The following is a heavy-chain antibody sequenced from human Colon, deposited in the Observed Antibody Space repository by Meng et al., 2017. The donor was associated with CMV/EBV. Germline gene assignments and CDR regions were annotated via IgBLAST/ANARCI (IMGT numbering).Heavy chain of an antibody. J-gene: IGHJ4*02. D-gene: IGHD2-21*01. Sequence: QITLKESGPTLVIPTQTLTLTCTFSGFSLDSHGVGVGWIRQPPGKTPEWVALIYWDDDKRYSPSLENRLTITKDTSKNQVVLTMTDMGPMDIATYFCSRRRTSIPFDYWGQGILVTVSS. CDR1: GFSLDSHGVG. CDR2: IYWDDDK. V-gene: IGHV2-5*02. CDR3: SRRRTSIPFDY.